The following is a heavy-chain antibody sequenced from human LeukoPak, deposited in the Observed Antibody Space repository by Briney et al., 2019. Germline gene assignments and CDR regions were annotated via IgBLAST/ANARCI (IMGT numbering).Heavy chain of an antibody. Sequence: GGSLRLSCAASGFTFSSYAMHWVRQAPGKGLEWVAVISYDGSNKYYADSVKGRFTISRDNSKNTLYLQMNSLRAEDTAVYYCARDVYVGAPSYGMDVWGQGTTVTVSS. CDR3: ARDVYVGAPSYGMDV. V-gene: IGHV3-30-3*01. CDR2: ISYDGSNK. D-gene: IGHD1-26*01. J-gene: IGHJ6*02. CDR1: GFTFSSYA.